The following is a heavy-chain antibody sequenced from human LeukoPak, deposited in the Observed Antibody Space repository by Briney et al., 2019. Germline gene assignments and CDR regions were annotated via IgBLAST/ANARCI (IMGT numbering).Heavy chain of an antibody. Sequence: PGGSLRLSCAASGFMFSSYWMNWVRQAPGKGLEWVSSISSRSSYRYYADSMKGRFTISRDNAKNSLYLQMNSLRAEDTAVYYCAELGITMIGGVWGKGTTVTISS. V-gene: IGHV3-21*01. D-gene: IGHD3-10*02. J-gene: IGHJ6*04. CDR2: ISSRSSYR. CDR3: AELGITMIGGV. CDR1: GFMFSSYW.